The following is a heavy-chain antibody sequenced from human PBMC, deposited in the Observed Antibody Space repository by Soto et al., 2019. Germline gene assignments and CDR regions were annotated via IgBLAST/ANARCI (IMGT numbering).Heavy chain of an antibody. CDR3: GHRRSEADRCGFDP. Sequence: QITLKESGPTLVKPTQTLTLTCTFAGLSLNSVGGAIGWVRQPPGKALEWLAVIYANGNQRYSPSLKTRLTNSKDTSRNQVVLTMTDMDPEDTAIYYCGHRRSEADRCGFDPWGQGILVTVSS. CDR1: GLSLNSVGGA. V-gene: IGHV2-5*01. J-gene: IGHJ5*02. D-gene: IGHD2-15*01. CDR2: IYANGNQ.